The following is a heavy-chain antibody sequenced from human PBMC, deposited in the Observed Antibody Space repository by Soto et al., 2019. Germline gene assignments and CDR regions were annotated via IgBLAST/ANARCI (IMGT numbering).Heavy chain of an antibody. CDR2: IYYSGGT. Sequence: KPPGKGLEWIGSIYYSGGTYYNPSLKSRVTISVDTSKNQLSLKLSSVTAADTAVYYCARPSGSYLFYFDYWGQGTLVTVSS. D-gene: IGHD1-26*01. J-gene: IGHJ4*02. V-gene: IGHV4-39*01. CDR3: ARPSGSYLFYFDY.